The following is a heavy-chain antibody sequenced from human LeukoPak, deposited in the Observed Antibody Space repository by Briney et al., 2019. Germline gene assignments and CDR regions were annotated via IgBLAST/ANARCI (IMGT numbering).Heavy chain of an antibody. Sequence: PGGSLRLSCAASGFTFSSYAMSWVRQAPGKGLEWISAISGSGGSTYYAGSVRGRSTISRDNSKNTLYLQMRSLRAEDTAVYFCARDRDFPRDQFDYWGQGTLVTVSS. CDR1: GFTFSSYA. V-gene: IGHV3-23*01. J-gene: IGHJ4*02. CDR3: ARDRDFPRDQFDY. CDR2: ISGSGGST. D-gene: IGHD2-21*02.